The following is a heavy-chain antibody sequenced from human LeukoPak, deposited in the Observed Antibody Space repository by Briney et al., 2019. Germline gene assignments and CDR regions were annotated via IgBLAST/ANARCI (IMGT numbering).Heavy chain of an antibody. CDR1: GGSISSYY. J-gene: IGHJ3*02. V-gene: IGHV4-59*01. Sequence: SETLSLTCTVSGGSISSYYWSWIRQPPGKGLEWIGYIYYSGSTNYNPSLKSRVTISVDTSKNQFSLKLSSVTAADTAVYYCARAGGVGATFAFDIWGQGTMVTVSS. CDR2: IYYSGST. CDR3: ARAGGVGATFAFDI. D-gene: IGHD1-26*01.